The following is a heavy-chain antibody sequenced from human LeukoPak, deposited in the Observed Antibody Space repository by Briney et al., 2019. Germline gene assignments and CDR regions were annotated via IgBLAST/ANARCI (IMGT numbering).Heavy chain of an antibody. J-gene: IGHJ6*04. CDR1: GYTFTSYG. Sequence: ASVKVSCKASGYTFTSYGISWVRRAPGQGLEWMGWISAYNGNTNYAQKLQGRVTMTTDTSTSTAYMELRSLRSDDTAVYYCARDLWMEAVANYDYYYGMDVWGKGTTVTVSS. V-gene: IGHV1-18*04. CDR3: ARDLWMEAVANYDYYYGMDV. D-gene: IGHD6-19*01. CDR2: ISAYNGNT.